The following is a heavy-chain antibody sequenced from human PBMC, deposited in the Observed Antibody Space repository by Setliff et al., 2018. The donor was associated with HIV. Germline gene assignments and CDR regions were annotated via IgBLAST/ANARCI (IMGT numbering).Heavy chain of an antibody. CDR3: ASHNSGWKRADY. D-gene: IGHD6-19*01. CDR2: INSDGGST. V-gene: IGHV3-74*03. J-gene: IGHJ4*02. CDR1: GFTFSSYW. Sequence: GGSLRLSCVASGFTFSSYWMHWVRQAPGKGLVWVSRINSDGGSTTYADSVKGRFTISRDNAKNSLYLQMNSLRAEDTAVYYCASHNSGWKRADYWGQGTLVTVSS.